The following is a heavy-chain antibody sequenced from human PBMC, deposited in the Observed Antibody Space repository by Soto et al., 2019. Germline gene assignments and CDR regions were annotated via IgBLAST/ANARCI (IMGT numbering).Heavy chain of an antibody. CDR3: ASPWDDSSGSFLN. D-gene: IGHD3-22*01. V-gene: IGHV4-4*02. J-gene: IGHJ4*02. CDR1: GGSISSSNW. CDR2: IYHSGST. Sequence: QVQLQESGPGLVKPSGTLSLTCAVSGGSISSSNWWSGVRQPPGKGLEWIGEIYHSGSTNYNPAPKSRVSISVDKSKNQYSLKLSSVTAADTAVYYCASPWDDSSGSFLNWGQGTLVTVSS.